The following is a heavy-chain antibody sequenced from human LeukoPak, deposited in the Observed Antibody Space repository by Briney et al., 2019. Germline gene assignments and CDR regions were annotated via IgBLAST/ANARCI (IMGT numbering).Heavy chain of an antibody. V-gene: IGHV1-3*01. Sequence: GASVKVSCKASGYTFTSYAMHWVRQAPGQRLEWMGWINAGNGNTKYPQKFQGRVTITRDTSASTAYMELSSLRSEDTAVYYCARDIRASWDFWSGYYSIGLPSSDWGQGTLVTVSS. CDR3: ARDIRASWDFWSGYYSIGLPSSD. J-gene: IGHJ4*02. CDR2: INAGNGNT. D-gene: IGHD3-3*01. CDR1: GYTFTSYA.